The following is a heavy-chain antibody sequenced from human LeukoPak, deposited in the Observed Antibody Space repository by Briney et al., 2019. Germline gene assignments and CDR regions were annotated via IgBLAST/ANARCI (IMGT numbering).Heavy chain of an antibody. CDR2: ISYDGSNK. Sequence: GGSLRLSCAASGFTFSSYAMHGVRQAPGKGLEWVAVISYDGSNKYYADSVKGRFTISRDNSKNTLYLQMNSLRAEDTAVYYCAKDQDGDHAFDYWGQGTLVTVSS. J-gene: IGHJ4*02. CDR1: GFTFSSYA. D-gene: IGHD4-17*01. CDR3: AKDQDGDHAFDY. V-gene: IGHV3-30*04.